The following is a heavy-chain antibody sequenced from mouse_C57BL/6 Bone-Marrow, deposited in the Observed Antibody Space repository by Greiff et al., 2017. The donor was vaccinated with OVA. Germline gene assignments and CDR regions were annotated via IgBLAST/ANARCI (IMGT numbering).Heavy chain of an antibody. Sequence: QVQLQQPGAELVRPGTSVKLSCKASGYTFTSYWMHWVKQRPGQGLEWIGVIDPSDSYTNYNQKFQGKATLTVDTSSSTAYMQLSSLTSEDSAVDYCARDDYVHRDDWGKGTTLTVSS. CDR3: ARDDYVHRDD. V-gene: IGHV1-59*01. CDR2: IDPSDSYT. CDR1: GYTFTSYW. D-gene: IGHD2-4*01. J-gene: IGHJ2*01.